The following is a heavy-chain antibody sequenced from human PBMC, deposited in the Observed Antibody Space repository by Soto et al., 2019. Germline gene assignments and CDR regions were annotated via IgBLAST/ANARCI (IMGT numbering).Heavy chain of an antibody. CDR1: GGSISSGGYY. V-gene: IGHV4-31*03. J-gene: IGHJ4*02. CDR2: IYYSGST. Sequence: QVQLQESGPGLVKPSQTLSLTCTVSGGSISSGGYYWXWIXXXXXXXXXWIGYIYYSGSTYYNPSLKSRVTIXVDTSXXXXXXXXXXXXXXXXXXXXXXXXXXXXXXXXYYFDYWGQGTLVTVSS. CDR3: XXXXXXXXXXXXYYFDY.